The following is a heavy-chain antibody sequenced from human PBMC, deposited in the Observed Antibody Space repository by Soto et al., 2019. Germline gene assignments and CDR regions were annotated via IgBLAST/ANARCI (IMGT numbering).Heavy chain of an antibody. Sequence: QVQLQESGPGLVKPSETLSLTCTVSGGSISSYYWSWIRQPPGKGLEWIGYIYYSGSTNYNPSLTSRVTTSVDTSKNQYSLKLSYVTAADTGVYYCARDNGYIYGYTLDHWGQGTLVTVSS. CDR2: IYYSGST. J-gene: IGHJ4*02. CDR3: ARDNGYIYGYTLDH. CDR1: GGSISSYY. D-gene: IGHD5-18*01. V-gene: IGHV4-59*01.